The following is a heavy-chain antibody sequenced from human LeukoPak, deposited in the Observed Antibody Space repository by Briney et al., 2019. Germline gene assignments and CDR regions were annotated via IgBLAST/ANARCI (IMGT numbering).Heavy chain of an antibody. D-gene: IGHD3-22*01. V-gene: IGHV1-2*02. CDR2: INPNSGGT. J-gene: IGHJ3*02. Sequence: ASVKVTCKASGYTFTAYYMHWVRQAPGQGLEWMGWINPNSGGTNYAQKFQGRVTMTRDTSISTAYMELSRLRSDDTAVYYCARDYYDSSGFGAFDIWGQGTMVTVSS. CDR1: GYTFTAYY. CDR3: ARDYYDSSGFGAFDI.